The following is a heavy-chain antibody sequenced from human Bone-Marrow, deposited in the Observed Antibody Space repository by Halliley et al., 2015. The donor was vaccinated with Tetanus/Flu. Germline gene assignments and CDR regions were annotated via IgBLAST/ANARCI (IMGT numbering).Heavy chain of an antibody. Sequence: ISYSGGITYYTDSVKGRFTISRDNSKNTLYLQMNSLRAEDTAVYYCAKFRSSSTSVEDYFDDWGQGTQVTVSS. CDR2: ISYSGGIT. V-gene: IGHV3-23*01. J-gene: IGHJ4*02. CDR3: AKFRSSSTSVEDYFDD. D-gene: IGHD2-2*01.